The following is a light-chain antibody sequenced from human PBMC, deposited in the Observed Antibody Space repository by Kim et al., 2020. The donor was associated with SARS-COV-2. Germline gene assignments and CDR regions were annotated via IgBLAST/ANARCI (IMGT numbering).Light chain of an antibody. CDR2: AAS. CDR1: QGIANN. V-gene: IGKV1-16*01. Sequence: DTQMTQSPSSLSASIGDRVIISCRASQGIANNLVWFHQKPGKAPKPLIYAASRLETGVPSRFSGSGSGTDFILTISSLQPEDYGTYYCQKYVFYPRTFGQGTKVDIK. CDR3: QKYVFYPRT. J-gene: IGKJ1*01.